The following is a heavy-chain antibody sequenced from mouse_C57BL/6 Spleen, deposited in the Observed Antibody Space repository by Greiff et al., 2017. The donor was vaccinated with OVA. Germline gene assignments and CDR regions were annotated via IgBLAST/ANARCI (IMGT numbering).Heavy chain of an antibody. CDR2: ISSGSSTI. J-gene: IGHJ4*01. Sequence: EVMLVESGGGLVKPGGSLKLSCAASGFTFSDYGMHWVRQAPEKGLEWVAYISSGSSTIYYADTVTGRFTISRDNAKNTLFLQMTSLRSEDTAMYYCARPYGRNAMDYWGQGTSVTVSS. CDR3: ARPYGRNAMDY. V-gene: IGHV5-17*01. CDR1: GFTFSDYG. D-gene: IGHD1-1*01.